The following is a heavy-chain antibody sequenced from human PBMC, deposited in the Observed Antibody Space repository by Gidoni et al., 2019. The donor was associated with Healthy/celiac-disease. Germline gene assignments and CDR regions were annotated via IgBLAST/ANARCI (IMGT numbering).Heavy chain of an antibody. CDR2: IYYSGST. CDR1: GGSISSGGYY. V-gene: IGHV4-31*03. Sequence: QVQLQESGPGLVKPSQTLSLTCTVPGGSISSGGYYWSWIRQHPGKGLEWIGCIYYSGSTSYNPSLKSRVTISVDTSKNQFSLRLSSVTAADTAVYYCARGVGYYGSRYYYMDVWGKGTTVTVSS. D-gene: IGHD3-10*01. CDR3: ARGVGYYGSRYYYMDV. J-gene: IGHJ6*03.